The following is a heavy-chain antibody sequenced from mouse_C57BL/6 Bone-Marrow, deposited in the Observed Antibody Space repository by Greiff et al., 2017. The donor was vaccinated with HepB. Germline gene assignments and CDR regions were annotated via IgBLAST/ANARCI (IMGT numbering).Heavy chain of an antibody. D-gene: IGHD1-1*01. V-gene: IGHV14-3*01. CDR1: GFNIKNTY. Sequence: DVKLQESVAELVRPGASVKLSCTASGFNIKNTYMHWVKQRPEQGLEWIGRIDPANGNTKYAPKFPGKATITADTSSNTAYLQLSSLTSEYTAIYYCATFITTVVALDYWGQGTTLTVSS. CDR3: ATFITTVVALDY. CDR2: IDPANGNT. J-gene: IGHJ2*01.